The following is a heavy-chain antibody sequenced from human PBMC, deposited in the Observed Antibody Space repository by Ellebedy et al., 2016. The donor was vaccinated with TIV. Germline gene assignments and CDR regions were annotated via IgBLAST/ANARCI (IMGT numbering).Heavy chain of an antibody. Sequence: PGGSLRLSCAASGFTFSSYAMSWVCQAPGKGLAWVSTISNTGSRTYYADSVEGRFIISRDNSKKTLYLQMNSLRAEDTAVYYCAKGRGGGSDSSAPRYYFDYWGLGTLVTVSS. CDR2: ISNTGSRT. CDR3: AKGRGGGSDSSAPRYYFDY. D-gene: IGHD3-22*01. J-gene: IGHJ4*02. CDR1: GFTFSSYA. V-gene: IGHV3-23*01.